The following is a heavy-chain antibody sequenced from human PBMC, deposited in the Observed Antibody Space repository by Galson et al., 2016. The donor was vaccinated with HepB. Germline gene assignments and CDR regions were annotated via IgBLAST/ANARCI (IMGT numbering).Heavy chain of an antibody. CDR3: ARSGNRWSVLAY. V-gene: IGHV4-39*07. Sequence: SETLSLTCSVSGASITNTDYTWAWIRQPPGKSLEWIHTINYAGNTYNNPSLQYRVTKSFDTSNNQFSLKLTSVTAADTAVYYCARSGNRWSVLAYWGQGILVTVSS. CDR1: GASITNTDYT. D-gene: IGHD6-19*01. J-gene: IGHJ4*02. CDR2: INYAGNT.